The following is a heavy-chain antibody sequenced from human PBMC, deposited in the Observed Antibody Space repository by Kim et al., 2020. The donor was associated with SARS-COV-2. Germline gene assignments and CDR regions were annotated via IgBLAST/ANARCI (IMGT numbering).Heavy chain of an antibody. CDR1: GYTFTSYD. D-gene: IGHD2-15*01. Sequence: ASVKVSCKASGYTFTSYDVNWVRQATGQGLEWMGWMNPSSGNTGYAQKFQGRVTMTRNTSISTAYLELRSLRADDTAVYYCGRAALLAYCRGGSCSRNDFWGQGTLVTVSS. V-gene: IGHV1-8*01. J-gene: IGHJ4*02. CDR3: GRAALLAYCRGGSCSRNDF. CDR2: MNPSSGNT.